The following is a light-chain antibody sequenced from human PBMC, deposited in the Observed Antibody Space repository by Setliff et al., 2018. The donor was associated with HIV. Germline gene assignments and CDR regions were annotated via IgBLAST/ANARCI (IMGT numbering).Light chain of an antibody. CDR1: SSDVGGYDF. CDR3: SSYTASSTLV. V-gene: IGLV2-14*03. CDR2: DVS. Sequence: QSVLTQPASVSGSPGQSITISCIGTSSDVGGYDFVSWYQQRPGKAPKLMIYDVSQRPSGVSDRFSGSKSGITASLTISGLQPEDESDYCCSSYTASSTLVFGGGTKVTVL. J-gene: IGLJ3*02.